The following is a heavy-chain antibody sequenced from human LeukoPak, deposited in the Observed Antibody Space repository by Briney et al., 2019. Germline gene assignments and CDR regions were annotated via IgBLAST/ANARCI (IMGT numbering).Heavy chain of an antibody. J-gene: IGHJ4*02. CDR2: IRSKANNYAT. CDR3: TRLEYSGASYGFDF. Sequence: GGSLRLSFAASGFSFSGSAIHWVRQASGKGLEWVGRIRSKANNYATAYVASVKGRFTISRDDSESKAYLQMNSLKTDDTAVYYCTRLEYSGASYGFDFWGQGTLVTVSS. CDR1: GFSFSGSA. D-gene: IGHD6-19*01. V-gene: IGHV3-73*01.